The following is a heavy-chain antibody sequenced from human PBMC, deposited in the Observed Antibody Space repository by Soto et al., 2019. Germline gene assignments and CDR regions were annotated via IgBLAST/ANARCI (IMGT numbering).Heavy chain of an antibody. D-gene: IGHD3-10*01. Sequence: NPSETLSLTCAVYGGSFSGYYWSWIRQPPGKGLEWIGEINHSGSTNYNPSLKSRVTISVDTSKNQFSLKLSSVTAADTAVYYCARGRAEGYGSGISRYFDYWGQGTLVTVSS. CDR1: GGSFSGYY. V-gene: IGHV4-34*01. CDR2: INHSGST. CDR3: ARGRAEGYGSGISRYFDY. J-gene: IGHJ4*02.